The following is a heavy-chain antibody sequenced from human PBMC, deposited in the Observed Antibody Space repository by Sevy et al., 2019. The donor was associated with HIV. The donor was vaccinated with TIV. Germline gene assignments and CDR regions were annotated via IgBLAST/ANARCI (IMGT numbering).Heavy chain of an antibody. D-gene: IGHD3-22*01. CDR1: GFTFSSYW. V-gene: IGHV3-7*01. CDR2: IKQDGSEK. CDR3: AREGSITMIVVVKGAFDI. J-gene: IGHJ3*02. Sequence: GGSLRLSCAASGFTFSSYWMSWVRQAPGKGLEWVANIKQDGSEKYYVDSVKGRFTISRDKAKNSLYLQMNSLRAEDTAVYYCAREGSITMIVVVKGAFDIWGQGTMVTVSS.